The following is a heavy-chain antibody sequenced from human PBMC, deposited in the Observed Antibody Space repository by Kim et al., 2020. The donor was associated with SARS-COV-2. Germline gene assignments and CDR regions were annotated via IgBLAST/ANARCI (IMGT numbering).Heavy chain of an antibody. V-gene: IGHV3-48*02. CDR2: ISSSSSTI. CDR1: GFTFSSYS. D-gene: IGHD3-22*01. Sequence: GGSLRLSCAASGFTFSSYSMNWVRQAPGKGLEWVSYISSSSSTIYYADSVKGRFTISRDNAKNSLYLQMNSLRDEDTAVYYCARSRITMIVVVTDAFDIWGQGTMVTVSS. CDR3: ARSRITMIVVVTDAFDI. J-gene: IGHJ3*02.